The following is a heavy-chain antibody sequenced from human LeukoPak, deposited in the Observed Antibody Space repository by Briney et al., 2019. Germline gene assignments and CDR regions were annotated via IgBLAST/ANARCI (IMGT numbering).Heavy chain of an antibody. D-gene: IGHD6-6*01. CDR1: GFTFDDYA. Sequence: SLRLSCAASGFTFDDYAMHWVRQAPGKGLEWVSGISWNSGSIGYADSVKGRFTISRDNAKNSLYLQMNSLRAEDTALYYCARGVYYFDYWGQGILVTVSS. CDR3: ARGVYYFDY. V-gene: IGHV3-9*01. J-gene: IGHJ4*02. CDR2: ISWNSGSI.